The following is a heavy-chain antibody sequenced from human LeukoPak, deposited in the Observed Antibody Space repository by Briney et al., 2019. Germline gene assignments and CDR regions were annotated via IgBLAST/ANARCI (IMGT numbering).Heavy chain of an antibody. Sequence: ASVKVSCKTSGYTFSSYGIPWVRQAPGQGLEWMGWVSAYNGDTKYAQKLQDRVTMTTDTSTTTAYMELRSLRSDDTAVYYCARGILADDIMTGPWGQGTRVTVSS. CDR3: ARGILADDIMTGP. CDR2: VSAYNGDT. V-gene: IGHV1-18*01. J-gene: IGHJ5*02. CDR1: GYTFSSYG. D-gene: IGHD3-9*01.